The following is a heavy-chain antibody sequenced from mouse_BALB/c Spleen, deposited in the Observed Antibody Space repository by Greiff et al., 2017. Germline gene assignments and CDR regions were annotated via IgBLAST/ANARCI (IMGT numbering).Heavy chain of an antibody. CDR1: GFNIKDTY. Sequence: DVQLQESGAELVKPGASVKLSCTASGFNIKDTYMHWVKQRPEQGLEWIGRIDPANGNTKYDPKFQGKATITADTSSNTAYLQLSSLTSEDTAVYYCARTGLWFSYYYAMDYWGQGTSVTVSS. J-gene: IGHJ4*01. V-gene: IGHV14-3*02. CDR3: ARTGLWFSYYYAMDY. D-gene: IGHD2-2*01. CDR2: IDPANGNT.